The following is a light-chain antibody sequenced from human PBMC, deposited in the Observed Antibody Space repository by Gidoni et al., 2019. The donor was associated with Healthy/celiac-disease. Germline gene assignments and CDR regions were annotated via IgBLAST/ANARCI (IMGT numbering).Light chain of an antibody. CDR3: QQSYSTPFT. Sequence: DIQMTQSPSSLSASVGDRVTITCRASQSISSYLNWYQQKPGKAPKLLIYAASSLQSGVPSRFSCSGSGTDFTLTISSLQPEDFATYYCQQSYSTPFTCGPGTKVDIK. V-gene: IGKV1-39*01. CDR1: QSISSY. J-gene: IGKJ3*01. CDR2: AAS.